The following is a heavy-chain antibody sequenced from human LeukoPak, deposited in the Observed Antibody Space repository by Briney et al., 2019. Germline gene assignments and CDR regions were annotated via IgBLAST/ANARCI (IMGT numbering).Heavy chain of an antibody. V-gene: IGHV1-69*13. Sequence: GASVKVSCKASGGTFSSYAISWVRQAPGQGLEWMGGIIPIFGTANYAQKFQGRVTITADESTSTAYMELSSLRSEDTAVYYCAAAVASSSWRPGAFDIWGQGTMVTVSS. D-gene: IGHD6-13*01. CDR1: GGTFSSYA. CDR2: IIPIFGTA. CDR3: AAAVASSSWRPGAFDI. J-gene: IGHJ3*02.